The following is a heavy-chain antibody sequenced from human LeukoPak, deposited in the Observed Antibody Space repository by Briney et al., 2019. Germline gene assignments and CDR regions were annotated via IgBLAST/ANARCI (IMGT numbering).Heavy chain of an antibody. V-gene: IGHV3-21*01. CDR3: ARESTVGGALQD. J-gene: IGHJ4*02. CDR1: GFTFSSFS. Sequence: GGSLRLSCAASGFTFSSFSMNWVRQAPGKGLEWVSSITSRTVEFYADSVKGRFTISRDNSKNSLYLQMNSLRAEDTAVYYCARESTVGGALQDWGQGALVTVSS. CDR2: ITSRTVE. D-gene: IGHD1-26*01.